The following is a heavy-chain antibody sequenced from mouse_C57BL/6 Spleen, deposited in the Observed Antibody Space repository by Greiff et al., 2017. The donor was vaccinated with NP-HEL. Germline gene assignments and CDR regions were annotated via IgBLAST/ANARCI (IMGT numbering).Heavy chain of an antibody. CDR2: ISSGSSTI. D-gene: IGHD3-2*02. Sequence: EVKLVESGGGLVKPGGSLKLSCAASGFTFSDYGMHWVRQAPEKGLEWVAYISSGSSTIYYVDTVKGRFTISRDNAKNTLFLQMTSLRSEDTAMYYCARLDSSGYVYAMDYWGQGTSVTVSS. J-gene: IGHJ4*01. CDR1: GFTFSDYG. V-gene: IGHV5-17*01. CDR3: ARLDSSGYVYAMDY.